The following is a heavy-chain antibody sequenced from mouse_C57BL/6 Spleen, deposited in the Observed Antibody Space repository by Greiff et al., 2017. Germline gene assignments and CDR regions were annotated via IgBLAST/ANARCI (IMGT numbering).Heavy chain of an antibody. Sequence: VKLQQPGAELVKPGASVKLSCKASGYTFTSYWMQWVKQRPGQGLEWIGEIDPSDSYTNYNQKFKGKATLTVDTSSSTAYMQLSSLTSEDSAVYYCARSGTSAVDYWGQGTSVTVSS. J-gene: IGHJ4*01. CDR1: GYTFTSYW. CDR3: ARSGTSAVDY. CDR2: IDPSDSYT. D-gene: IGHD2-14*01. V-gene: IGHV1-50*01.